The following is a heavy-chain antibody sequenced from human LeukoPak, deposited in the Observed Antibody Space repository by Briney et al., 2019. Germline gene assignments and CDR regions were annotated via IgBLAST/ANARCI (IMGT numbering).Heavy chain of an antibody. D-gene: IGHD6-13*01. V-gene: IGHV4-4*07. CDR3: AKEGAAPGPDFDY. Sequence: SETLSLTCTVSGASIRGYYWSWIRQPAGKGLEWIGRIVPSGSTNYNPSLKSRVTMSVDTSKNQFSLKLNSVTAADTAVYYCAKEGAAPGPDFDYWGQGTQVIVSS. CDR2: IVPSGST. CDR1: GASIRGYY. J-gene: IGHJ4*02.